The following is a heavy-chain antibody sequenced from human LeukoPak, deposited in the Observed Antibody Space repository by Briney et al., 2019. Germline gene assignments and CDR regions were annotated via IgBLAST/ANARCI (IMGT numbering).Heavy chain of an antibody. V-gene: IGHV3-72*01. Sequence: GGSLRLSCAASGFTFSDHYMDWARQAPGKGLEWVGRTRNKANSYSTQYAASVKGRFTISRDDSKNSLYLQMNSLETEDTAVYYCTRVLGYSYGPIDYWGQGTLVTVSS. CDR3: TRVLGYSYGPIDY. J-gene: IGHJ4*02. CDR1: GFTFSDHY. CDR2: TRNKANSYST. D-gene: IGHD5-18*01.